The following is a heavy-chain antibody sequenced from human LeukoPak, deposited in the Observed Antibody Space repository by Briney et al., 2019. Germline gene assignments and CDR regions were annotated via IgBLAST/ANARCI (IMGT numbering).Heavy chain of an antibody. CDR2: SRNKANGYTT. D-gene: IGHD5-12*01. V-gene: IGHV3-72*01. CDR1: GFTFSDHY. J-gene: IGHJ4*02. CDR3: ARRVATSFDY. Sequence: PGGSLRLSCAASGFTFSDHYMDWVRQAPGKGLEWVGRSRNKANGYTTEYAASVKGRFSISRDNSRNSLYLQMNSLKTEDTAVYYCARRVATSFDYWGQGTLVTVSS.